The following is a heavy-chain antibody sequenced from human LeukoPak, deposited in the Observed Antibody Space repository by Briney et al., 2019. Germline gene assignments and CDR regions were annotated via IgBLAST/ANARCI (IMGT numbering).Heavy chain of an antibody. Sequence: PGGSLRLSCVGSGFTFENYAVHWVRQPPGKGLKWMSVISYDRSHIYYADSVEGRFTISRDNSKNTVYLQMNGLGPTDTAVYYCARAGCSGEHCYYDHWGQGTLVTVSS. V-gene: IGHV3-30*04. CDR2: ISYDRSHI. D-gene: IGHD2-15*01. CDR1: GFTFENYA. CDR3: ARAGCSGEHCYYDH. J-gene: IGHJ4*02.